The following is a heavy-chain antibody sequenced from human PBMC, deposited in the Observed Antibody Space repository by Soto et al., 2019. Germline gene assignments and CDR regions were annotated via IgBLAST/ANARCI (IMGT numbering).Heavy chain of an antibody. CDR3: ARDRGMYYDFWSGSLGYYYYGMDV. J-gene: IGHJ6*02. CDR1: GGSINNKNW. V-gene: IGHV4-4*02. CDR2: IYHTGRS. D-gene: IGHD3-3*01. Sequence: SETLSLTCSVSGGSINNKNWWTWLRQPPGKRLEWIGDIYHTGRSSYNPSLTSRVTMSVDKSKNQFSLKLTSVTAADTAVYYCARDRGMYYDFWSGSLGYYYYGMDVWGQGTTVTVSS.